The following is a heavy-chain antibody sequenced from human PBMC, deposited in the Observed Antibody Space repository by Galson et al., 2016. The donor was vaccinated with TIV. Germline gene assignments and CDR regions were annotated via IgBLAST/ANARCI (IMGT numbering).Heavy chain of an antibody. J-gene: IGHJ6*02. CDR1: GGTFSSYV. D-gene: IGHD5-18*01. Sequence: SVKVSCKASGGTFSSYVFNWVRLAPGQGLEWMGGIIPLFRTTNYAQKFQGRVTITADKSTNTAYMELNSLKYGDTAVYYCAVDRNTAFDTYPFYYGMADWGQGTTVIVSS. CDR3: AVDRNTAFDTYPFYYGMAD. CDR2: IIPLFRTT. V-gene: IGHV1-69*06.